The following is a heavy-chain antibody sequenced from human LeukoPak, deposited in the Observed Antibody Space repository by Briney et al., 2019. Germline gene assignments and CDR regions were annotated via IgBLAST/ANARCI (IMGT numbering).Heavy chain of an antibody. CDR1: GFTFSSYA. CDR2: ISYDGSNK. V-gene: IGHV3-30*14. D-gene: IGHD5/OR15-5a*01. Sequence: GGSLRLSCAASGFTFSSYAMHWVRQAPGKGLEWVAVISYDGSNKYYADSVKGRFTISRDNSKNTLDLQMNTLRAEDTALYYCARGRAGGSTTYNMDVWGQGTTVTVSS. CDR3: ARGRAGGSTTYNMDV. J-gene: IGHJ6*02.